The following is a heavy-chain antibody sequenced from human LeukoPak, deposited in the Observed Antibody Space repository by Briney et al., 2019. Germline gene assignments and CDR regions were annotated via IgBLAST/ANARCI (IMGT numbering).Heavy chain of an antibody. V-gene: IGHV4-59*01. D-gene: IGHD6-19*01. CDR2: IYHTGNI. J-gene: IGHJ4*02. CDR3: ARFGSGWWYNDY. Sequence: SETLSLTCAVSGASITSYNWTWIRLPPGKGREWIGYIYHTGNIKYNPSLNSRVTISIDTSKNQFSLKLSSVTAADTAVYYCARFGSGWWYNDYWGQGTLVTVSS. CDR1: GASITSYN.